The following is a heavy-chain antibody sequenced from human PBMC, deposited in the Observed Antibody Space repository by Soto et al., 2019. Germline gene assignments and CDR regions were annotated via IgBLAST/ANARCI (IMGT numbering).Heavy chain of an antibody. J-gene: IGHJ3*02. CDR3: ARATPRLGGFAI. CDR1: DDSSSSYK. Sequence: SETLSLTCTVSDDSSSSYKWSWIRQPPGRRLEWIGYIDSNGGTSYNPSLQSRVTISADTSENQFSLSLSSVTAADTAVYYCARATPRLGGFAIWGQGSMVTVSS. V-gene: IGHV4-59*01. CDR2: IDSNGGT. D-gene: IGHD5-12*01.